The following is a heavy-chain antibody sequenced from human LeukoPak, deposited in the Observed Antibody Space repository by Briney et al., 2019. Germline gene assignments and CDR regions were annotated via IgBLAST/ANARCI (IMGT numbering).Heavy chain of an antibody. D-gene: IGHD6-19*01. Sequence: ASVKVSCKVSGYTLTELFMHWVRQAPGKGLEWMGGFDPEDGETIYAQKFQGRVTMTEDTSTDTAYMELSSLRSEDTAVYYCARAVAGTYAEYFQHWGQGTLVTVSS. CDR3: ARAVAGTYAEYFQH. V-gene: IGHV1-24*01. J-gene: IGHJ1*01. CDR2: FDPEDGET. CDR1: GYTLTELF.